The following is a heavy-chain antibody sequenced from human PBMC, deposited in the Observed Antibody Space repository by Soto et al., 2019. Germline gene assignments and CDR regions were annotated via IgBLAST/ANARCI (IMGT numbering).Heavy chain of an antibody. V-gene: IGHV1-69*06. D-gene: IGHD2-15*01. Sequence: EASVXVSCKSSLGILSTNPIIFLLQAPGQGLECMGGTGSGTGPGKHAQKFQGRLTVTADKSTSTVYMELTNLSSEDTAVYYCERRHSGGFFSLFESWGQGTLVTV. CDR3: ERRHSGGFFSLFES. J-gene: IGHJ4*02. CDR2: TGSGTGPG. CDR1: LGILSTNP.